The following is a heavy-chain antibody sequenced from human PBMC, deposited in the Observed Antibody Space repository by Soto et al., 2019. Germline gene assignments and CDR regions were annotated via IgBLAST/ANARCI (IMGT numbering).Heavy chain of an antibody. Sequence: EVQLLESGGGLVQPGGSLRLSCAASGLTFSTYAMSWVRRAPGRGLEWVSSISGAGGTTYYADSVKGRFTISRDNSKNTLYLQMNSLRAEDTAVFYCAKVLSGTHYRLPFDTWGQGTMVTVSS. CDR3: AKVLSGTHYRLPFDT. V-gene: IGHV3-23*01. CDR2: ISGAGGTT. CDR1: GLTFSTYA. J-gene: IGHJ3*02. D-gene: IGHD1-26*01.